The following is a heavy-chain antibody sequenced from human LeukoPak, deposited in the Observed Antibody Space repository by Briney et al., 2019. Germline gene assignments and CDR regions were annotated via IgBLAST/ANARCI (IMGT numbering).Heavy chain of an antibody. Sequence: PGRSLRLSCAASGFTFSSYGMHWVRQAPGKGLEWVAAIWYDGSNKYYADSVKGRFTISRDNSKNTLYLQMNSLRAEDTAVYYCARDRSIVGARPTPSLAYWGQGTLVTVSS. J-gene: IGHJ4*02. V-gene: IGHV3-33*01. D-gene: IGHD1-26*01. CDR3: ARDRSIVGARPTPSLAY. CDR1: GFTFSSYG. CDR2: IWYDGSNK.